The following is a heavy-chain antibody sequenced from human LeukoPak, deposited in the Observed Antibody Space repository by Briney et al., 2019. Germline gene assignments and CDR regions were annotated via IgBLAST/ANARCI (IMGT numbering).Heavy chain of an antibody. J-gene: IGHJ5*02. V-gene: IGHV1-2*02. D-gene: IGHD2-2*01. Sequence: RASVKVSCKASGYTFTGYYTHWVRQAPGQGLEWMGWINPNSGGTNYAQKFQGRVTMTRDTSISTAYMELSRLRSDDTAVYYCARDLVGSSTSRTKAFDPWGQGTLVTVSS. CDR1: GYTFTGYY. CDR2: INPNSGGT. CDR3: ARDLVGSSTSRTKAFDP.